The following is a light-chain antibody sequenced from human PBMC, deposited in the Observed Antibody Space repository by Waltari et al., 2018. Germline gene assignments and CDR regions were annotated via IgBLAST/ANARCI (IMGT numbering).Light chain of an antibody. V-gene: IGLV2-8*01. J-gene: IGLJ3*02. CDR1: SSDAGGYNY. CDR2: EVN. CDR3: SSYGGSNNLV. Sequence: QSALTQPPSASGSPGPSVTISCTGTSSDAGGYNYSSWYQHHPGKAPKVMIYEVNTRPSGVPDRFSGSKSGNTASLTVSGVQAEDEADYYCSSYGGSNNLVFGGGTKLTVL.